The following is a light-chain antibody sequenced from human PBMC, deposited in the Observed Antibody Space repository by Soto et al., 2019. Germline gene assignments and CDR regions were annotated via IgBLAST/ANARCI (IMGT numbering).Light chain of an antibody. J-gene: IGKJ1*01. CDR3: QQYNNWPWT. Sequence: ETVMTQSPATLSVSPGGRATLSCRASQSISDTLAWYQQKPGQAPRLLIHGASTRATGFPARFSGSGSGTDFTFPISSLQSEDFAVYYCQQYNNWPWTFGQGTKVEIK. V-gene: IGKV3-15*01. CDR1: QSISDT. CDR2: GAS.